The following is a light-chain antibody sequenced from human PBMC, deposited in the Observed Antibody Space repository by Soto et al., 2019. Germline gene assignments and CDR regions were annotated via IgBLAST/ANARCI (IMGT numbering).Light chain of an antibody. Sequence: EIVWTQSPGTLSLSPGGRASLSCRASQSVSNNYLAWYQQKPGQAPRLLIYGASNRATGIPDRFSGSGSGTEFTLTISSLQSEDFAVYYCQQYNNWPWTFGQGIKVDIK. CDR3: QQYNNWPWT. V-gene: IGKV3D-15*01. CDR1: QSVSNN. J-gene: IGKJ1*01. CDR2: GAS.